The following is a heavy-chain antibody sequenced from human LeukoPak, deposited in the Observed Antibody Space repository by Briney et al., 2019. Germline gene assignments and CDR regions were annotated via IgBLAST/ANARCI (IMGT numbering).Heavy chain of an antibody. CDR2: ITAAGGAI. Sequence: GGSLRLSCAASGFTFASYAMGWVRQAPGKGLEWVPAITAAGGAIYYADSVKGRFTISRDNSKNTLYLQMNTLRAEDTALYYCAKGEYTSSLYFDSWGQGTLVTVSS. D-gene: IGHD6-13*01. CDR3: AKGEYTSSLYFDS. J-gene: IGHJ4*02. V-gene: IGHV3-23*01. CDR1: GFTFASYA.